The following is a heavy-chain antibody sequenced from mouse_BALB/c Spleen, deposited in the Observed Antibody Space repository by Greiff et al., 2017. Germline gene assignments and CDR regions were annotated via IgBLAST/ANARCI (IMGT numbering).Heavy chain of an antibody. CDR3: ARDGLLRLRQFAY. J-gene: IGHJ3*01. Sequence: EVQRVESGGGLVKPGGSLKLSCAASGFTFSDYYMYWVRQTPEKRLEWVATISDGGSYTYYPDSVKGRFTISRDNAKNNLYLQMSSLKSEDTAMYYCARDGLLRLRQFAYWGQGTLVTVSA. V-gene: IGHV5-4*02. CDR1: GFTFSDYY. D-gene: IGHD1-2*01. CDR2: ISDGGSYT.